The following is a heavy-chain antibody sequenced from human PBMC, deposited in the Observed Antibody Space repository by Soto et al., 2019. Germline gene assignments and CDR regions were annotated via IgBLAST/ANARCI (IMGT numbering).Heavy chain of an antibody. J-gene: IGHJ6*02. Sequence: SETLSLTCAVSGGSISSGGYSWSWIRQPPGKGLEWIGYIYHSGSTYYNPSLKSRVTISVDRSKNQFSLKLSSVTAADTAVYYCARTKGFSGGETNPYYYYGMDVWGQGTTVTVAS. V-gene: IGHV4-30-2*01. CDR3: ARTKGFSGGETNPYYYYGMDV. CDR2: IYHSGST. D-gene: IGHD6-19*01. CDR1: GGSISSGGYS.